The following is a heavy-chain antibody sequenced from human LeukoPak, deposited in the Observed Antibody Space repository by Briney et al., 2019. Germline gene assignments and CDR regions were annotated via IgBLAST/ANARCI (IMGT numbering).Heavy chain of an antibody. Sequence: QPGGSLRLSCAASGFTFSSYAMHWVRQAPGKGLEWVAVISYDGSNKYYADSVKGRFTISRDNSKNTLYLQMNSLRAEDTAVYYCATGFPVRGKPNPYAFDIWGQGTMVTVSS. V-gene: IGHV3-30-3*01. CDR1: GFTFSSYA. CDR2: ISYDGSNK. CDR3: ATGFPVRGKPNPYAFDI. J-gene: IGHJ3*02. D-gene: IGHD3-10*01.